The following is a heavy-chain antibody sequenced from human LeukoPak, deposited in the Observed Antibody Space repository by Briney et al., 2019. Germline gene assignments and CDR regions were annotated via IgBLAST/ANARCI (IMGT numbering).Heavy chain of an antibody. V-gene: IGHV3-23*01. Sequence: GGSLRLSCVASGVTLSNYAMSWARQAPGKGLEWVSAISGSGGSTYYADSVKGRFTISRDNSKNTLYLQMNSLRAEDTAVYYCAKLDSSGYYLIDYWGQGTLVTVSS. CDR1: GVTLSNYA. J-gene: IGHJ4*02. CDR3: AKLDSSGYYLIDY. D-gene: IGHD3-22*01. CDR2: ISGSGGST.